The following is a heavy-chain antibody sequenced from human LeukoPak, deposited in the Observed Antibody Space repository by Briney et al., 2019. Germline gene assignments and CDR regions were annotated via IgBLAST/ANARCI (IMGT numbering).Heavy chain of an antibody. J-gene: IGHJ4*02. CDR1: GFTVSTDH. CDR2: SYSDGSR. D-gene: IGHD3-16*02. CDR3: ARVWELSFDH. Sequence: GGSLRLSCAASGFTVSTDHMSWVRQASGKGLEWVAVSYSDGSRYHAESVKGRFTISRDNSKNMLYLEMDGLRAEGTAVYYCARVWELSFDHWGQGSLVTVSS. V-gene: IGHV3-53*01.